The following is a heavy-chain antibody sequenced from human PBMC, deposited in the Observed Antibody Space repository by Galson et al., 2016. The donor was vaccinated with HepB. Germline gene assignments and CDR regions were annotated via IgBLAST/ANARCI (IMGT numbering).Heavy chain of an antibody. CDR2: LRYTGTA. V-gene: IGHV4-39*01. Sequence: SETLSLTCEVSGVNIRRSQYYWGWVRQPPGKALEWIGSLRYTGTAYYNEALKTRVTISEDTSRNAFSLRLISLTAADTALYFCAGGNGYFVYWGQGALVTVSS. CDR3: AGGNGYFVY. D-gene: IGHD2-8*01. J-gene: IGHJ4*02. CDR1: GVNIRRSQYY.